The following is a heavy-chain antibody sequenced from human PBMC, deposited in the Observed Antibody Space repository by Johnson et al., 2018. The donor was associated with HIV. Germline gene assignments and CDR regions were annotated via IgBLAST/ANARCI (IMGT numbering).Heavy chain of an antibody. Sequence: VQLVESGGGVVQPGRSLRLSCAASGFTFSSYAMHWVRQAPGKGLEWVSYISGSGNSIYYADSVKGRFTISRDNSKNTLYLQMNSLRAEDTAMYYCATSGLTLGSSSSHAFDIWGQGTMVTVSS. V-gene: IGHV3-NL1*01. CDR2: ISGSGNSI. J-gene: IGHJ3*02. D-gene: IGHD6-6*01. CDR1: GFTFSSYA. CDR3: ATSGLTLGSSSSHAFDI.